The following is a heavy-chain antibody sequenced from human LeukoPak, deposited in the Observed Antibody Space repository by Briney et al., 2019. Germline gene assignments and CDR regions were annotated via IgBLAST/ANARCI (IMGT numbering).Heavy chain of an antibody. V-gene: IGHV3-74*01. CDR3: GRTQQHFDWLFIFDY. Sequence: GGSLRLSCVASGFTISNYWMHWVRQAPGKGLVWVSRINTDGSSIYYADSVKGRFTISRDDATNSLSLQMNSLRAEDTAVYYCGRTQQHFDWLFIFDYWGQGALVTVSS. D-gene: IGHD3-9*01. CDR2: INTDGSSI. CDR1: GFTISNYW. J-gene: IGHJ4*02.